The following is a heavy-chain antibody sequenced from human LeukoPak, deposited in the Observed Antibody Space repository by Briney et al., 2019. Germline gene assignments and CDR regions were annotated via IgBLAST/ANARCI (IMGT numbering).Heavy chain of an antibody. CDR1: GGSFSGYY. CDR3: ARAGTRRDIAGATRAVKY. V-gene: IGHV4-34*01. Sequence: PSETLSPTCAVYGGSFSGYYWGWIRQPPGKGLEWIGEINHSGSTNYNPSLKSRVTILVDTSKNQFSLKLSSVTAADTAVYYCARAGTRRDIAGATRAVKYWGQGTLVTVSS. CDR2: INHSGST. J-gene: IGHJ4*02. D-gene: IGHD1-26*01.